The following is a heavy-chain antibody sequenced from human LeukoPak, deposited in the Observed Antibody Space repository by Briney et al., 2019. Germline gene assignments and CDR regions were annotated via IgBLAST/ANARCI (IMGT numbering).Heavy chain of an antibody. Sequence: SETLSLTCTVSGGSISRYYWSWIRQPPGKGLEWIGNIYYNGSTNYKPSLKSRVTISVHTSKNQFSLYLRSLTAADTAVYYCARGGYSGYAFDRWGQGTRVTVSS. CDR3: ARGGYSGYAFDR. CDR2: IYYNGST. D-gene: IGHD5-12*01. CDR1: GGSISRYY. V-gene: IGHV4-59*01. J-gene: IGHJ5*02.